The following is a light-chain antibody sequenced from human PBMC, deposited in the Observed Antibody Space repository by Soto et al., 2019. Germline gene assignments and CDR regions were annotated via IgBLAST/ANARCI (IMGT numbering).Light chain of an antibody. CDR3: QQYGSSPALT. CDR2: GAS. J-gene: IGKJ4*01. V-gene: IGKV3-20*01. CDR1: QSVSSSY. Sequence: EIVLTQSPGTLSLSPGERATLSCRASQSVSSSYLAWYQQKPGQAPRLLIYGASSRATGIPDRFSGSGSGTDFPLTISRPEPEDFAVYYCQQYGSSPALTFGGGTKVEIK.